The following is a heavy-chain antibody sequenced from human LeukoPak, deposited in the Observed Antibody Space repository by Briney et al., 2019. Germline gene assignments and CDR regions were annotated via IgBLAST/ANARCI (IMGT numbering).Heavy chain of an antibody. V-gene: IGHV4-34*01. CDR3: ARVRVITMFDP. CDR2: INHSGST. Sequence: SETLSLTCAVYGGSFSGYYWSWIRQPPGKGLEWIGEINHSGSTNYNPSLKSRVTISVDTSKNLFSLKLSSVTAADTAVYYCARVRVITMFDPWGQGTLVTVSS. CDR1: GGSFSGYY. J-gene: IGHJ5*02. D-gene: IGHD3-22*01.